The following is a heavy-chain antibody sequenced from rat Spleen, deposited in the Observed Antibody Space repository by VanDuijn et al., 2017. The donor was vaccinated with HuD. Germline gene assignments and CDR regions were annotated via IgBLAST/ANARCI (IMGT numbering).Heavy chain of an antibody. D-gene: IGHD4-3*01. CDR2: ISYDGSST. V-gene: IGHV5-7*01. CDR1: GFTFSDYN. J-gene: IGHJ2*01. CDR3: ARHNSGYGVMDA. Sequence: EVQLVESGGGLVQPGRSLKLSCAASGFTFSDYNMAWVRQAPKKGLEWVATISYDGSSTYYRDSVKGRFTISRDNAKNTLYLQMDSLRSEDTATYYCARHNSGYGVMDAWGQGVMVTVSS.